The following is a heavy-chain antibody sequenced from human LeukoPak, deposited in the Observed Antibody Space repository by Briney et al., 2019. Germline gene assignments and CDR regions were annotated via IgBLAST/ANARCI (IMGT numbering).Heavy chain of an antibody. V-gene: IGHV1-2*02. J-gene: IGHJ4*02. CDR3: ARGVGDGYNKGGYYFDY. CDR2: INPNSGGT. Sequence: ASVKVSCKASGYTFTGYYMHWVRQAPGRGLEWMGWINPNSGGTNYAQKFQGRVTMTRDTSISTAYMELSRLRSDDTAVYYCARGVGDGYNKGGYYFDYWGQGTLVTVSS. D-gene: IGHD5-24*01. CDR1: GYTFTGYY.